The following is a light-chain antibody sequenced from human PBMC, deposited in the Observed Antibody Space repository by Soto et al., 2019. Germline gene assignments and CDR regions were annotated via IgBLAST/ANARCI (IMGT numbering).Light chain of an antibody. V-gene: IGLV2-8*01. CDR2: EVS. CDR3: SSYAGSNTHYV. J-gene: IGLJ1*01. Sequence: QSALTQPPSASGSPGQSVTISCTGTSSDVGGYNYVSWYQQHPGKAPKLMIYEVSKRPSGVPDRFSGSKSGNTASLTVSGLQAEDEADYYCSSYAGSNTHYVVGTRTKLTVL. CDR1: SSDVGGYNY.